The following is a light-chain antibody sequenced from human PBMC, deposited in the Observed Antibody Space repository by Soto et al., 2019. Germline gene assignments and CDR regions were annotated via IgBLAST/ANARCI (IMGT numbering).Light chain of an antibody. CDR1: QIVASNY. Sequence: EIVLTQSPGTLSLSPGERATLSCRASQIVASNYLGWYQQKPGQAPRVLIFDASIRATGIPDRFSASGSGSDFTLTISRLEPDDFAVYYCHQYDSLPLNFGGGTKVEI. CDR3: HQYDSLPLN. J-gene: IGKJ4*01. CDR2: DAS. V-gene: IGKV3-20*01.